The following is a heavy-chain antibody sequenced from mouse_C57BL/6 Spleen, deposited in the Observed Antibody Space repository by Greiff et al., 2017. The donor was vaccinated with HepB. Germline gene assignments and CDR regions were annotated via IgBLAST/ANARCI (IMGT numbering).Heavy chain of an antibody. CDR2: INPSTGGT. J-gene: IGHJ2*01. D-gene: IGHD1-1*01. V-gene: IGHV1-42*01. CDR1: GYSFTGYY. Sequence: EVQLQQSGPELVKPGASVKISCKASGYSFTGYYMNWVKQSPEKSLEWIGEINPSTGGTTYNQKFKAKATLTVDKSSSTAYMQLKSLTSEDSAVYYCARASFGNYFDDRGQGTTLTVAS. CDR3: ARASFGNYFDD.